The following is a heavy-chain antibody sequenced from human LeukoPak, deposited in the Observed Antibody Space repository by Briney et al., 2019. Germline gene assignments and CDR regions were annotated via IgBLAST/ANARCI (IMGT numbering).Heavy chain of an antibody. D-gene: IGHD2-2*01. J-gene: IGHJ6*03. CDR3: ARGSKYCSSTSCYGGYYYYMDV. CDR2: IYHSGST. Sequence: SQTLSLTCTVSGGSISSGGYYWSWIRQPPGKGLEWIGYIYHSGSTYYNPSLKSRVTISVDRSKNQFSLKLSSVTAADTAVYYCARGSKYCSSTSCYGGYYYYMDVWGKGTTVTVSS. CDR1: GGSISSGGYY. V-gene: IGHV4-30-2*01.